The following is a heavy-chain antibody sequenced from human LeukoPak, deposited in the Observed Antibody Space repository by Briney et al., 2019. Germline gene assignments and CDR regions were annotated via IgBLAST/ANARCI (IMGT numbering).Heavy chain of an antibody. CDR2: VNGSGDST. V-gene: IGHV3-23*01. CDR1: GFTFSNYA. D-gene: IGHD5-18*01. Sequence: GGPVRLSCSTSGFTFSNYAMTWVRQAPGMGLEWVSLVNGSGDSTYYADSVKCRFTISRDNCKNMLYPQMNSLRAEDTAIYYCAKDTGYNYGYDYWGQGTLATLSS. CDR3: AKDTGYNYGYDY. J-gene: IGHJ4*02.